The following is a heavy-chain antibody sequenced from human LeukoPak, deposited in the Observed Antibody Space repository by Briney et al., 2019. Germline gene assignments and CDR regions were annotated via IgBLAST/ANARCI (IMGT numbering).Heavy chain of an antibody. CDR3: ARDPSSDY. J-gene: IGHJ4*02. D-gene: IGHD6-6*01. Sequence: GGSLRLSCAASGFTFSSYEMNWVRQAPGKGLEWVSYISSRGSTTNYAGSVKGRFTISRDNAKNSLYLQMNSLSAEDTAVYYCARDPSSDYWGQGTLVTVSS. CDR2: ISSRGSTT. V-gene: IGHV3-48*03. CDR1: GFTFSSYE.